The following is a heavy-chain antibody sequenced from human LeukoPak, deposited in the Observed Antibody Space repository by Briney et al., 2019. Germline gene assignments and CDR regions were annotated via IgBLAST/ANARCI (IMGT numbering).Heavy chain of an antibody. CDR1: GYSFSDYH. D-gene: IGHD3-10*01. J-gene: IGHJ3*02. V-gene: IGHV1-2*02. CDR2: INPKSGDT. Sequence: ASVKVSCKASGYSFSDYHINWVRQASGQGPEWMGWINPKSGDTDYAKAFQGRITMTRDTSIRTAYMELSRLRSDDTAVYYCARDFYGYGDSGREDIWGQGTMVTVSS. CDR3: ARDFYGYGDSGREDI.